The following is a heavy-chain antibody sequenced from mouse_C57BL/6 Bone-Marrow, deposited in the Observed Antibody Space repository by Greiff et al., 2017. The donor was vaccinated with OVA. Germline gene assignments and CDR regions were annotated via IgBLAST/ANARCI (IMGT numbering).Heavy chain of an antibody. D-gene: IGHD2-3*01. CDR2: ISSGGGYI. CDR3: TRDRDDGYGDCYAMDY. Sequence: EVKLMESGDGLVKPGASLKLSCAASGFTFSSYAMSWVRQTPKKRLEWVAYISSGGGYIHYEDNVKVRFTISRDNARNTLYLQMSSLTSEDTAMYYYTRDRDDGYGDCYAMDYWGQGTSVTVSS. CDR1: GFTFSSYA. V-gene: IGHV5-9-1*02. J-gene: IGHJ4*01.